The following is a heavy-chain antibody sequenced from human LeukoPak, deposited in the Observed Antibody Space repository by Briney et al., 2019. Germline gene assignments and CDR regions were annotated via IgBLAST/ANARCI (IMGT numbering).Heavy chain of an antibody. CDR1: RYTFTSYY. CDR2: INPSGGST. V-gene: IGHV1-46*03. D-gene: IGHD2-2*01. CDR3: ARDLARYCSSTSCYGYWYFDL. J-gene: IGHJ2*01. Sequence: GASVKVSCKASRYTFTSYYMHWVRQAPGQGLEWMGIINPSGGSTSYAQKFQGRVTMTRDTSTSTVYMELSSLRSEDTAVYYCARDLARYCSSTSCYGYWYFDLWGRGTLVTVSS.